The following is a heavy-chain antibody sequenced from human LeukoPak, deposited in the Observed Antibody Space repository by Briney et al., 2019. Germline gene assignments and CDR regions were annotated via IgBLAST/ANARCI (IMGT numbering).Heavy chain of an antibody. V-gene: IGHV4-59*08. CDR1: GVSISSHY. Sequence: SETLSLTCTVSGVSISSHYWSWIRQPPGKXLEWIGYIYNSGSNNYNPSINSRVTISVDTSKTQFSLKLTSVTATDTAVYYCARQRSFGPFGFSDYWGQGTMVTVSS. CDR3: ARQRSFGPFGFSDY. J-gene: IGHJ4*02. CDR2: IYNSGSN. D-gene: IGHD5-18*01.